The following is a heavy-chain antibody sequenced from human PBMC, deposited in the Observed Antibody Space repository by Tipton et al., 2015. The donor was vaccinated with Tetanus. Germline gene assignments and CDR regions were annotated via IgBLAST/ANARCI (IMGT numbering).Heavy chain of an antibody. J-gene: IGHJ4*02. V-gene: IGHV4-61*08. CDR3: ARANYDFPKKGPFDS. CDR1: GGSVRSGDYS. CDR2: VSYSGRT. Sequence: PGLVKPSETLSLTCTVSGGSVRSGDYSWNWIRQPPGKGLEWLAYVSYSGRTNSNYSLKSRITISQDTSKNQFSLRLTSVTAADTAVYYCARANYDFPKKGPFDSWGQGARVIVSS. D-gene: IGHD3-3*01.